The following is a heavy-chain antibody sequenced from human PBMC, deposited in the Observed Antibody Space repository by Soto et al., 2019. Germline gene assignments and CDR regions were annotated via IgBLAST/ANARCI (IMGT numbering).Heavy chain of an antibody. J-gene: IGHJ6*02. CDR3: ARHDSRDTAMVNPLYYYYYGMDV. CDR2: IYPGDSDT. D-gene: IGHD5-18*01. CDR1: GYSFTSYW. Sequence: GESLKISCKGSGYSFTSYWIGWVRQMPGKGLEWMGIIYPGDSDTRYSPSFQGQVTISADKSISTAYLQWSSLKASDTAMYYCARHDSRDTAMVNPLYYYYYGMDVWGQGTTVTVSS. V-gene: IGHV5-51*01.